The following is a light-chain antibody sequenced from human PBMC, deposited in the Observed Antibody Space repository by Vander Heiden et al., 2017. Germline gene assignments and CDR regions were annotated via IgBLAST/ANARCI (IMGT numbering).Light chain of an antibody. CDR2: DAS. V-gene: IGKV1-13*02. J-gene: IGKJ2*01. Sequence: AIQLTQSPSSLSASLGDSVTITCRASQDISSGLAWYQQKPGKAPRLLIYDASSLESGVPSMFSGSGSGTDFTLSISSLQPEDFATYFCQQFNIYPTFGQGTNLEI. CDR1: QDISSG. CDR3: QQFNIYPT.